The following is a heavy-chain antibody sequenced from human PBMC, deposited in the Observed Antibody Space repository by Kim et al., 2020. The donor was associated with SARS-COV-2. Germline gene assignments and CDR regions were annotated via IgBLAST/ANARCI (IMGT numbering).Heavy chain of an antibody. CDR1: DGSISSTNW. CDR3: VRDIRLYNPSVSSALGGYYFDP. D-gene: IGHD3-16*01. V-gene: IGHV4-4*02. CDR2: VHYSGST. J-gene: IGHJ4*02. Sequence: SETLSLTCVVSDGSISSTNWWSWVRQPPGKGLEWIGEVHYSGSTNYNPSLKSRVTISVDMSQNQYSLKMTSMTAADTAVYYCVRDIRLYNPSVSSALGGYYFDPWGQGTPVAVSS.